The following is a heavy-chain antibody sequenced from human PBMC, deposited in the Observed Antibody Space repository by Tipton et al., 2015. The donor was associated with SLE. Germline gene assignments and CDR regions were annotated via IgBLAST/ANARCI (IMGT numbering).Heavy chain of an antibody. V-gene: IGHV4-61*02. Sequence: TLSLTCTVSGASISSDNNYWSWIRQTAGKGLEWIGRVHKSAITNYNPSLRIRVIISVDASNNQFSLNFSSVTAADTAVYYCARATTRVSAFDIWGQGTLVTVSS. D-gene: IGHD1-1*01. J-gene: IGHJ3*02. CDR2: VHKSAIT. CDR1: GASISSDNNY. CDR3: ARATTRVSAFDI.